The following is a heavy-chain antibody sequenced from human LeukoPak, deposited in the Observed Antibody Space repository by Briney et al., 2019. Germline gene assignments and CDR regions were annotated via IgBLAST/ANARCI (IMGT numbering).Heavy chain of an antibody. V-gene: IGHV3-7*01. CDR2: IKQDGSEK. CDR1: GFTFSNYA. D-gene: IGHD3-10*01. CDR3: ARDVWFGELLEHYFDY. J-gene: IGHJ4*02. Sequence: PGGSLRLSCAASGFTFSNYAMHWVRQAPGKGLEWVANIKQDGSEKYYVDSVKGRFTISRDNAKNSLYLQMNSLRAEDTAVYYCARDVWFGELLEHYFDYWGQGTLVTVSS.